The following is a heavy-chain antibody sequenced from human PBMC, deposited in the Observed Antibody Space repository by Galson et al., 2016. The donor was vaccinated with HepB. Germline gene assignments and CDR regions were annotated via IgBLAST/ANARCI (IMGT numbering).Heavy chain of an antibody. Sequence: SLRLSCAASGFTFRSYAMNWVRQSPGKGLEWVSSVNHNGDNTYYADSVKGRFTTSRDNSKNTLSLQMNSLRAEDTAIYYCAKSVRSYDFWSGKGLRRYLYGLDVWGRGTLVTVSS. CDR1: GFTFRSYA. CDR2: VNHNGDNT. D-gene: IGHD3-3*01. CDR3: AKSVRSYDFWSGKGLRRYLYGLDV. V-gene: IGHV3-23*01. J-gene: IGHJ2*01.